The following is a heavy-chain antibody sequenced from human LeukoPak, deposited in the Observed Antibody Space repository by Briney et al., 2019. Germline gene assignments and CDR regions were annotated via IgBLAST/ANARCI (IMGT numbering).Heavy chain of an antibody. CDR1: GGSISSGSYY. V-gene: IGHV4-61*02. Sequence: SQTLSLTCTVSGGSISSGSYYWSWIRQPAGKGLGWIGRIYTSGSTNYNPSLKSRVTISVDTSKNQFSLKLSSVTAADTAVYYCARMGYCSSTSCRPLDYWGQGTLVTVSS. J-gene: IGHJ4*02. CDR3: ARMGYCSSTSCRPLDY. D-gene: IGHD2-2*01. CDR2: IYTSGST.